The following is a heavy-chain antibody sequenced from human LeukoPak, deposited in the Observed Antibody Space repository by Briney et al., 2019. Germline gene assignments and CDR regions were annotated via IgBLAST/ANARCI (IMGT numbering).Heavy chain of an antibody. Sequence: PGGSLRLSCAASGFTFSSYGMHWVRQAPGKGLEWVAVISYDGSNKYYADSVKGRFTISRDNSKNTLYLQMNSLRAEDTAVYYCAKHHDENYDFWSAFDYWGQGTLVTVSS. CDR1: GFTFSSYG. CDR3: AKHHDENYDFWSAFDY. V-gene: IGHV3-30*18. CDR2: ISYDGSNK. D-gene: IGHD3-3*01. J-gene: IGHJ4*02.